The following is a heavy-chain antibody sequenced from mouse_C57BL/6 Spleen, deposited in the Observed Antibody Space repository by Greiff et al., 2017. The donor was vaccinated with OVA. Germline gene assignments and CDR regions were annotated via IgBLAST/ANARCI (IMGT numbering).Heavy chain of an antibody. D-gene: IGHD1-1*01. CDR2: INPYNGAT. V-gene: IGHV1-20*01. Sequence: EVQLQQSGPELVKPGDSVKISCKASGYSFTGYFMNWVMQSHGKSLEWIGRINPYNGATFYNQKFKGKATLTVDKSSSTAHMELRSLTSEDSAVYYCARSYYGSSYDAMDYWGQGTSVTVSS. CDR3: ARSYYGSSYDAMDY. CDR1: GYSFTGYF. J-gene: IGHJ4*01.